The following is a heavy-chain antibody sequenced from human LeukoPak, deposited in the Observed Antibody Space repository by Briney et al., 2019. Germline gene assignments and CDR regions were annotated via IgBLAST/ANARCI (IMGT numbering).Heavy chain of an antibody. CDR3: ARYPLSYSSNWHYYFDY. CDR1: GYTFTGYY. V-gene: IGHV1-18*04. J-gene: IGHJ4*02. CDR2: IRGSNGNT. Sequence: GASVKVSCKASGYTFTGYYMHWVRQAPGQGLEWMGWIRGSNGNTNNAQKVQGRVTMTTDTSTSTAYMELRSLRSDDTAVYYCARYPLSYSSNWHYYFDYWGQGTLLTVSS. D-gene: IGHD6-13*01.